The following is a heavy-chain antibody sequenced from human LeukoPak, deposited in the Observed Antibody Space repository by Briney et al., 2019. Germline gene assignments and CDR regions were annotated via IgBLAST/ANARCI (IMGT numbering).Heavy chain of an antibody. CDR3: ARSGYSYGYTGPYGMDV. CDR1: GGTFSSYA. D-gene: IGHD5-18*01. V-gene: IGHV1-69*13. CDR2: IIPIFGTA. J-gene: IGHJ6*04. Sequence: TVKVSCKASGGTFSSYAISWVRQAPGQGLEWMGGIIPIFGTANYAQKFQGRVTITADESRSTAYMELSSLRSEDTAVYYCARSGYSYGYTGPYGMDVWGKGTTVTVSS.